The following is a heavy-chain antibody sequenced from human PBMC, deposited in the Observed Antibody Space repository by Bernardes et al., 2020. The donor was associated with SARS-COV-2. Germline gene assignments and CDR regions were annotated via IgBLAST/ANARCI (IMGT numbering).Heavy chain of an antibody. D-gene: IGHD3-9*01. CDR2: INHSGST. V-gene: IGHV4-34*01. J-gene: IGHJ3*01. Sequence: SETLSLTCAVYGGSFSGYYWSWIRQPPGKGLEWIGEINHSGSTNYNPSLKSRVTISVDTSKNQFSLKLSSVTAADTAVYYCARDVGGTDWRFGFDVWGPGTTVHVSS. CDR3: ARDVGGTDWRFGFDV. CDR1: GGSFSGYY.